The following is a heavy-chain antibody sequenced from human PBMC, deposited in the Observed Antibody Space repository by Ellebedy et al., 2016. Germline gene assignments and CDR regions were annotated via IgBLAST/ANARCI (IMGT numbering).Heavy chain of an antibody. Sequence: GGSLRLSXAASGFTFSTYTMNWVRQAPGKGLEWVPYISAASTIYYPDSVKGRFTVSRDNAKNSLYLQLNYLRVEDTAVYYCARERNHYYMDVWGKGTTVTVSS. CDR2: ISAASTI. J-gene: IGHJ6*03. V-gene: IGHV3-48*01. CDR1: GFTFSTYT. CDR3: ARERNHYYMDV.